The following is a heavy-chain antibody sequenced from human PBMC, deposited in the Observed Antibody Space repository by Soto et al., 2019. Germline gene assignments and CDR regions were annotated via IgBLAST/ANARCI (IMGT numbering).Heavy chain of an antibody. D-gene: IGHD2-21*02. CDR1: GFNFSYYG. J-gene: IGHJ4*02. CDR2: VSDDGSKK. Sequence: PGGSLRLSCAASGFNFSYYGMHWVRQAPGKGLEWVAVVSDDGSKKFYADSVEGRFTIHRDNSKKTVSLQMDSLRAEDTGPYYCANACGGDCFANDYWGQGTLVTVSS. V-gene: IGHV3-30*18. CDR3: ANACGGDCFANDY.